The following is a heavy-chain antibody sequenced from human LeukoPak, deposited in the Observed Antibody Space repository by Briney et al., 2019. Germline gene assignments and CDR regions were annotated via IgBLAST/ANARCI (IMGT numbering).Heavy chain of an antibody. CDR2: ISAYNGNT. Sequence: ASVKVSCKASGYTFTSYGISWVRQAPGQGLEWMGWISAYNGNTNYAQKLQGRVTMTTDTSTSTAYMELRSLRSEDTAVYYCAGTVQQQSYTHQSVENWFDPWGQGTLVTVSS. CDR3: AGTVQQQSYTHQSVENWFDP. D-gene: IGHD6-13*01. J-gene: IGHJ5*02. CDR1: GYTFTSYG. V-gene: IGHV1-18*01.